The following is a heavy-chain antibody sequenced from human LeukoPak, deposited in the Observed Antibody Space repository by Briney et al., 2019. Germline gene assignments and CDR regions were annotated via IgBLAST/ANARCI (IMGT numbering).Heavy chain of an antibody. Sequence: SSETLSLTCTVSGYSISSGYYWGWIRQPPGKGLEWIGSIYHSGSTYYNPSLKSRVTISVDTSKNQFSLKLSSVPAADTAVYYCARVDTAMVLFDYWGQGTLVTVSS. J-gene: IGHJ4*02. CDR2: IYHSGST. CDR3: ARVDTAMVLFDY. D-gene: IGHD5-18*01. V-gene: IGHV4-38-2*02. CDR1: GYSISSGYY.